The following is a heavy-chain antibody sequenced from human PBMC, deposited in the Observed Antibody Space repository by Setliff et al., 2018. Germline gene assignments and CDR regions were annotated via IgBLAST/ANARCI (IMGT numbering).Heavy chain of an antibody. CDR3: VRESRSTWYRRDF. V-gene: IGHV4-39*02. CDR1: GGSFSNYY. J-gene: IGHJ4*02. Sequence: NPSETLSLTCTVYGGSFSNYYWVWMRQPPGKRLEWIGSTYYNGTAYYNPSLQSRVAISVDTSKNYFSLDVSSVTAADTAVYYCVRESRSTWYRRDFWGQGTLVTVSS. CDR2: TYYNGTA. D-gene: IGHD6-13*01.